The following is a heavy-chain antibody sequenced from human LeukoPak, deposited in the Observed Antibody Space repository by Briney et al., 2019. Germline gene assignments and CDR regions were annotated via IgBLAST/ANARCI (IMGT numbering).Heavy chain of an antibody. Sequence: SETLSLTCTVSGGSISSISYYWGWIRQPPGKGLEWIGSIYYSGSTYYNPSLKSRVTISVDTSKNQFSLKLSSVTAADTAVYYCARLWVGSGWYGIDYWGQGTLVTVSS. V-gene: IGHV4-39*01. D-gene: IGHD6-19*01. CDR1: GGSISSISYY. CDR3: ARLWVGSGWYGIDY. J-gene: IGHJ4*02. CDR2: IYYSGST.